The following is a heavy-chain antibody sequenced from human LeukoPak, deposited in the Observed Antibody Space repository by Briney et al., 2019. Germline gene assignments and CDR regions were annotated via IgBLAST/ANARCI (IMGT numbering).Heavy chain of an antibody. D-gene: IGHD5-18*01. CDR1: GGSISSSSYY. Sequence: PSETLSLTCTVSGGSISSSSYYWGWIRQPPGKGLEWIGSIYYSGSTYYNPSLKSRVTISVDTSKNQFSLKLSSVTAADTAVYYCAARTGGDTAIEPTYYFDYWGQGTLVTVSS. CDR3: AARTGGDTAIEPTYYFDY. J-gene: IGHJ4*02. CDR2: IYYSGST. V-gene: IGHV4-39*01.